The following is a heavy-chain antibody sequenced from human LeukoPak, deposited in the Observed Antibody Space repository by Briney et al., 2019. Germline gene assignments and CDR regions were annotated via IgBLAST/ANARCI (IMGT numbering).Heavy chain of an antibody. V-gene: IGHV4-34*01. Sequence: PSETLSLTCAVYGGSFSGYYWSWIRQPPGKGLEWIGEINHSGSTNYNPSLKSRVTISVDTSKNQFSLKLSSVTAADTAVYYCARRPLRGYCSSTSCYKASHYYYYYGMDVWGQGTTVTVSS. CDR1: GGSFSGYY. CDR3: ARRPLRGYCSSTSCYKASHYYYYYGMDV. D-gene: IGHD2-2*02. J-gene: IGHJ6*02. CDR2: INHSGST.